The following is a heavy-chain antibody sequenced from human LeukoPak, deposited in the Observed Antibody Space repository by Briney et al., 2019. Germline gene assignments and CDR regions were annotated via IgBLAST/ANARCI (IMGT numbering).Heavy chain of an antibody. J-gene: IGHJ4*02. CDR1: GGSISSYY. CDR2: IYYSGST. V-gene: IGHV4-59*01. D-gene: IGHD3-9*01. Sequence: PSETLSLTCTVSGGSISSYYWSWIRQPPGEGLEWIGYIYYSGSTNYNPSLKSRVTISVDTSKNQFSLKLSSVTAADTAVYYCARVAPTYDTYDILTGYYFDYWGQGTLVTVSS. CDR3: ARVAPTYDTYDILTGYYFDY.